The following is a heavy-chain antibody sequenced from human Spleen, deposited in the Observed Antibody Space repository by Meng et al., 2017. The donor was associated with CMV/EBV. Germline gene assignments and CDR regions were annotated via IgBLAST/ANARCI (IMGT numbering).Heavy chain of an antibody. CDR3: TRQISIAAAVDY. J-gene: IGHJ4*02. Sequence: GESLKISCKGSGYSFTSYWIGWVRQMPGKGLEWMGIIYPGDSDTRYSPPFQGQVTISADKSICTAYLQWSSLKASDTARYYCTRQISIAAAVDYWGQGTLVTVSS. V-gene: IGHV5-51*01. CDR2: IYPGDSDT. CDR1: GYSFTSYW. D-gene: IGHD6-13*01.